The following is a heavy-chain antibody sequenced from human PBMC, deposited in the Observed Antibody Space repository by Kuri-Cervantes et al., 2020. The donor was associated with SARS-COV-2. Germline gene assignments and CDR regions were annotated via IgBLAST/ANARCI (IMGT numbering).Heavy chain of an antibody. V-gene: IGHV3-9*01. Sequence: LSLTCAASGFTFSSYSMNWVRQAPGKGLEWVSGISWNSGSIGYADSVKGRFTISRDNAKNSLYLQMNSLRAEDTALYYCARDHRFLEYYDAFDIWGQGTMVTVSS. CDR3: ARDHRFLEYYDAFDI. J-gene: IGHJ3*02. CDR2: ISWNSGSI. D-gene: IGHD3-3*01. CDR1: GFTFSSYS.